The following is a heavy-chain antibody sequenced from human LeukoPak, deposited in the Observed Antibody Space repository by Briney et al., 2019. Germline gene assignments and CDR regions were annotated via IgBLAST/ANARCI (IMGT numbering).Heavy chain of an antibody. D-gene: IGHD2-15*01. J-gene: IGHJ4*02. CDR2: IYSGGST. Sequence: GGSLRLSCAASGFTVSSNYMSWVRQAPGKGLEWVSVIYSGGSTYYADSVKGRFTISRDNSKNTLYLQMNSLRAEDTAVYYCARVCSGGSCYRSLDYWGQGALVTVSS. CDR1: GFTVSSNY. CDR3: ARVCSGGSCYRSLDY. V-gene: IGHV3-53*01.